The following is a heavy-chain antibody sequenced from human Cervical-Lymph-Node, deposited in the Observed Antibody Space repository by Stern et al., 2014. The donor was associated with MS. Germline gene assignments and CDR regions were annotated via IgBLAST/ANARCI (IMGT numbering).Heavy chain of an antibody. J-gene: IGHJ4*02. V-gene: IGHV2-5*02. CDR1: GFSLSTSGVG. CDR2: ICWDDSK. Sequence: QITLKESGPTLVKPTQTLTLTCTFSGFSLSTSGVGVGWIRQPPGKALEWLAFICWDDSKRYSPSLKNRLTITKDTSKNQVVLTMNNMDPVDTATFYCATHAPGVVPAALDYWGQGTLVTVS. D-gene: IGHD2-2*01. CDR3: ATHAPGVVPAALDY.